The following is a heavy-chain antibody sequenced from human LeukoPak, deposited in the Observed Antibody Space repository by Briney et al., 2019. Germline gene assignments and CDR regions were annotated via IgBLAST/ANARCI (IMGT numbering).Heavy chain of an antibody. CDR3: ARNHGYRTGRQYYYYYYMDV. J-gene: IGHJ6*03. CDR2: ISAYNGNT. Sequence: ASVKVSCKASGYTFTSYGISWVRQAPGQGLEWMGWISAYNGNTNYAQKLQGRVTMTTDTSTSTAYMELRSLRSDDTAVYYCARNHGYRTGRQYYYYYYMDVWGKGTTITVSS. D-gene: IGHD5-24*01. CDR1: GYTFTSYG. V-gene: IGHV1-18*01.